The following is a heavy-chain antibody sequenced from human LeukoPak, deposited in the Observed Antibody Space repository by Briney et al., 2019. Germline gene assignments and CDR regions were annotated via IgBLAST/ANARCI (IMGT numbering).Heavy chain of an antibody. V-gene: IGHV3-23*01. J-gene: IGHJ4*02. CDR1: GFTLANYA. Sequence: GGSLRLSCAASGFTLANYAMSWVRQGPGKGLEWVSTISGSGGSTYYADSVKGRFTISRDNSKNTLFLQMDSLRADDTAVYFCAKDQKSIAATGYDYWGQGTLVTVSS. CDR3: AKDQKSIAATGYDY. CDR2: ISGSGGST. D-gene: IGHD6-13*01.